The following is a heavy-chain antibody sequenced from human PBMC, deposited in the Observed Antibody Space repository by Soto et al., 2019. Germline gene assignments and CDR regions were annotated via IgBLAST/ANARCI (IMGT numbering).Heavy chain of an antibody. Sequence: GGSLRLSCAASGFTFSTYNMNWVRQAPGKGLEWVSYISSGSSTIYYADSVKGRFTISRDNAKNSLYLQMNSLRDEDTAVYYCAGGLSTSSPEDYWGQGTLVTVSS. J-gene: IGHJ4*02. D-gene: IGHD6-6*01. V-gene: IGHV3-48*02. CDR1: GFTFSTYN. CDR2: ISSGSSTI. CDR3: AGGLSTSSPEDY.